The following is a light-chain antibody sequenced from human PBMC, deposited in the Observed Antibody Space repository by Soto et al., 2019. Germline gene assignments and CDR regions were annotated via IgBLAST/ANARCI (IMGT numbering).Light chain of an antibody. J-gene: IGKJ4*01. CDR2: EAS. Sequence: DIQMTQSPSTLSAFAGDRVTVTCRASQSIGVQLAWYQQRPGKPPKLLITEASILNAGVPSRFSGSGSGAEFTLTITSLQPGDFGNYYCQHYYEYPVTFGRGTWVEI. CDR3: QHYYEYPVT. CDR1: QSIGVQ. V-gene: IGKV1-5*01.